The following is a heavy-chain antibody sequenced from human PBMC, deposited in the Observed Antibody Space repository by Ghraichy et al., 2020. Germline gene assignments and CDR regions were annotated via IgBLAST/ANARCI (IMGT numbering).Heavy chain of an antibody. D-gene: IGHD2-15*01. CDR1: GLTFSDYA. CDR2: MSYDGRHT. CDR3: ARDPTVDGDFSRGGFDY. V-gene: IGHV3-30*03. J-gene: IGHJ4*02. Sequence: GGSLRLSCVASGLTFSDYAFHWVRQAPGKGLEWMAVMSYDGRHTYYADSVKGRFTISRDNSKNTLFLEIHSLRRDDTAVHYCARDPTVDGDFSRGGFDYWGQGTLVTVSS.